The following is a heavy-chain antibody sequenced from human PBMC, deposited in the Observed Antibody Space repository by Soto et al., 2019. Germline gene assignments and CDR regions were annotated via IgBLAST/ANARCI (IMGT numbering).Heavy chain of an antibody. J-gene: IGHJ4*02. CDR2: ISGSGGST. V-gene: IGHV3-23*01. D-gene: IGHD2-15*01. Sequence: GGSLRLSCAASGFTFSSYAMSWVRQAPGKGLEWVSAISGSGGSTYYADSVKGRFTISRDNSKNTLYLQMNSLRAEDTAVYYCAKEGDGYCSGGSCSWDDYWGQGTLVTVSS. CDR1: GFTFSSYA. CDR3: AKEGDGYCSGGSCSWDDY.